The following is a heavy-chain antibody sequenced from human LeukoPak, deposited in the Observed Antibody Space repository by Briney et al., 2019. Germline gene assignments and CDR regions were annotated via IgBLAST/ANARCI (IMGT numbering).Heavy chain of an antibody. CDR1: GGSISSNY. D-gene: IGHD6-19*01. CDR3: ARAVAVASYYYYMDV. Sequence: SETLSLTCTVSGGSISSNYWSWIRQPPGKGLEWIGYIYYSGSTNYNPSRKSRVTISVDTSKNQFSLKLSSVTAADTAVYYCARAVAVASYYYYMDVWGKGTTVTVSS. CDR2: IYYSGST. V-gene: IGHV4-59*01. J-gene: IGHJ6*03.